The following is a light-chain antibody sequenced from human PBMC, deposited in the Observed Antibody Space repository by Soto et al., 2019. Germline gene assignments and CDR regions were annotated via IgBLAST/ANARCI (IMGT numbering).Light chain of an antibody. V-gene: IGKV3-11*01. CDR2: DAS. J-gene: IGKJ1*01. CDR3: QQYGSSPPWT. Sequence: EVVLTQSPDTLSLPPGERATLSCRASQSISSYLAWYQQKPGQAPRLLIYDASNRATGIPARFSGSGSGTDFTLTISSLEPEDFAVYYCQQYGSSPPWTFGQGTKVDIK. CDR1: QSISSY.